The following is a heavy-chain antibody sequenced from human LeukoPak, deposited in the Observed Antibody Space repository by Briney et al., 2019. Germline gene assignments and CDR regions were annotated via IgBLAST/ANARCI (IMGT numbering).Heavy chain of an antibody. CDR2: ISYDGSNK. V-gene: IGHV3-30-3*01. CDR3: ARESSG. J-gene: IGHJ4*02. Sequence: GGSLRLSCAASGFTFSSYAMHWVRQAPGKGLEWVAVISYDGSNKYYAGSVKGRFTISRDNSKNTLYLQMNSLRAEDTAVYYCARESSGWGQGTLVTVSS. CDR1: GFTFSSYA. D-gene: IGHD6-19*01.